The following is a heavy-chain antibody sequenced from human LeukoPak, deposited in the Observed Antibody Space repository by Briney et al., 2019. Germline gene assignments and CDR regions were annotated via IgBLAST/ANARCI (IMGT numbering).Heavy chain of an antibody. V-gene: IGHV4-30-4*01. CDR3: ARGLGSIFPGGAFDP. Sequence: PSETLSLTCTVSGGSISSGDYYWSWIRQPPGKGLEWIGYIYYSGSTYYNPSLKSRVTISVDTSKNQFSLKLSSVTAADTAVYYCARGLGSIFPGGAFDPWGQGTLVTVSS. CDR2: IYYSGST. J-gene: IGHJ5*02. CDR1: GGSISSGDYY. D-gene: IGHD5/OR15-5a*01.